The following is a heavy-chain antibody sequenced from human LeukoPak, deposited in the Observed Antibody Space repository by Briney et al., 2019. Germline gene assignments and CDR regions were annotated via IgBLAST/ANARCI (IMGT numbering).Heavy chain of an antibody. CDR2: IDWDDDK. CDR1: GFSLSTSGMC. Sequence: SGPTLVNPTQTLTLTCTFSGFSLSTSGMCVSWIRQPPGKALEWLARIDWDDDKYCSTSLKTRLTISKDTSKNQVVLTMTNMDPVDTATYYCARIISIAVAGTYWYYFDYWGQGTLVTVSS. V-gene: IGHV2-70*11. D-gene: IGHD6-19*01. CDR3: ARIISIAVAGTYWYYFDY. J-gene: IGHJ4*02.